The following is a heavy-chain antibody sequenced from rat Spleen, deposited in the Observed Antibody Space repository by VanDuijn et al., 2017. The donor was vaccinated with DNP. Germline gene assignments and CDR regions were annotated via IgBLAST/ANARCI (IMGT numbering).Heavy chain of an antibody. D-gene: IGHD5-1*01. V-gene: IGHV5-31*01. CDR3: TTDLGDY. CDR2: IANGNGGT. CDR1: GFTFNNYW. J-gene: IGHJ2*01. Sequence: EVQLVESGGGPVQPGRSLKLSCVASGFTFNNYWMTWIRQAPGKGLEWVASIANGNGGTFFPDSVKGRFTISRDNAKSTLYLQMDSLRSEDTATYYCTTDLGDYWGQGVMVTVSS.